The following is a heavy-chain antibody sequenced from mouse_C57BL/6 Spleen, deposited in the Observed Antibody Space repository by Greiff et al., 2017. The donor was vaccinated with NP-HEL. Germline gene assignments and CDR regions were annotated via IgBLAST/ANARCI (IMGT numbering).Heavy chain of an antibody. CDR1: GFSLTSYG. D-gene: IGHD2-12*01. CDR3: AKNIRRDIYWYFDV. J-gene: IGHJ1*03. CDR2: IWRGGST. Sequence: VQLVESGPGLVQPSQSLSITCTVSGFSLTSYGVHWVRQSPGKGLEWLGVIWRGGSTDYNAAFMSRLSITKDNSKSQVFFKMNSLQADDTAIYYCAKNIRRDIYWYFDVWGTGTTVTVSS. V-gene: IGHV2-5*01.